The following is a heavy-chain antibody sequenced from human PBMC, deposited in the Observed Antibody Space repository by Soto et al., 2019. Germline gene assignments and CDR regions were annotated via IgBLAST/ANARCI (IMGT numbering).Heavy chain of an antibody. CDR3: AREGHGGWYPRAFDY. V-gene: IGHV3-33*01. J-gene: IGHJ4*02. D-gene: IGHD6-19*01. Sequence: GGALRLSCAAAGFTFRSYGMHWVRQAPGKGLEWVAVIWYDGSNKYYADSVKGRFTISRDNSKNTLYLQMNSLRAEDTAVYYCAREGHGGWYPRAFDYWGQGTLVTVSS. CDR1: GFTFRSYG. CDR2: IWYDGSNK.